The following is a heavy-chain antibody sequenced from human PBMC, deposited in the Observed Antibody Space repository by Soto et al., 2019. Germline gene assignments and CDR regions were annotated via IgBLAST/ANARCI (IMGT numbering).Heavy chain of an antibody. Sequence: KPSETLSLTCAVYGGSFSGYYWSWIRQPPGKGLEWIGEINHSGSTNYNPSLKSRVTISVDTSKNQFSLKLSSVTTADTAVYYCARAPSSGWTLEYFQHWGQGTLVTV. CDR3: ARAPSSGWTLEYFQH. V-gene: IGHV4-34*01. J-gene: IGHJ1*01. D-gene: IGHD6-19*01. CDR2: INHSGST. CDR1: GGSFSGYY.